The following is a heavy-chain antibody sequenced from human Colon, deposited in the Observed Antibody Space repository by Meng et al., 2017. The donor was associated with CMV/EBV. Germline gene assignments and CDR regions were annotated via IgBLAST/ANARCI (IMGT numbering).Heavy chain of an antibody. V-gene: IGHV1-2*02. Sequence: QLVVPEAELKSAWASGKVSSKASGYTFPGYYRHWVRQAPGQGLEWMGWINPNSGGTNYAQKFQGRVTMTRDTSISTAYMELSRLRSDDTAVYYCATVSSGYYLYFQHWGQGTLVTVSS. CDR3: ATVSSGYYLYFQH. CDR1: GYTFPGYY. J-gene: IGHJ1*01. D-gene: IGHD3-22*01. CDR2: INPNSGGT.